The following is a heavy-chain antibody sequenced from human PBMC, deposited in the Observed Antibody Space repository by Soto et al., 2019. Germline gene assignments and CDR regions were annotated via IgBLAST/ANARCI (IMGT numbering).Heavy chain of an antibody. D-gene: IGHD1-26*01. CDR2: IKQDGSEK. Sequence: GGSLRLSCAASGFTFSSYWMSWVRQAPGKGLEWVANIKQDGSEKYYVDSVKGRFTISRDNAKNSLYLQMNSLRAEDTDVCYCARDRELETDAFDIWGQGTMVTVSS. CDR1: GFTFSSYW. CDR3: ARDRELETDAFDI. J-gene: IGHJ3*02. V-gene: IGHV3-7*01.